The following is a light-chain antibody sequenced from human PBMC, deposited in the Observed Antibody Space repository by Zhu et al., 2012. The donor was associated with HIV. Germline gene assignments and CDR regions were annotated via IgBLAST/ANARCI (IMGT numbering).Light chain of an antibody. CDR3: QQYGDSIS. Sequence: EIVLTQYPGTLSLSPGDKTILSCKASQSVSSLAWYQQKPGQAPSLVIYGVSNRATGIPDRFSASGSGTDFTLTIRRLEPEDFAVYYCQQYGDSISFGPGTRVDFK. CDR2: GVS. V-gene: IGKV3-20*01. J-gene: IGKJ3*01. CDR1: QSVSS.